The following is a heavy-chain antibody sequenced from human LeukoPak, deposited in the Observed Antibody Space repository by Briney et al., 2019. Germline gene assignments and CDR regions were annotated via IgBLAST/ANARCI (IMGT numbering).Heavy chain of an antibody. V-gene: IGHV4-34*01. Sequence: SETLSLTCGVSDGSFSGYYWTWIRQPPGKGLEWIGEINHSGSANYNPSLTSRVTISIDTSKNQFSLKVSSVTAADTALYYCARGVYYGSGSYTWGQGTLVTVSS. CDR1: DGSFSGYY. D-gene: IGHD3-10*01. CDR2: INHSGSA. J-gene: IGHJ5*02. CDR3: ARGVYYGSGSYT.